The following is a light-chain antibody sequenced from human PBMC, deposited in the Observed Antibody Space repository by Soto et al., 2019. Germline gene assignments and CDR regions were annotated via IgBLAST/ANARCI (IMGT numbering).Light chain of an antibody. CDR3: QQYGSSRT. J-gene: IGKJ1*01. V-gene: IGKV3-20*01. CDR1: QSVSSSY. CDR2: GAS. Sequence: EIVLTQSPGTLSLSPGERATLSCRASQSVSSSYLAWYQQKPGQAPRLLIYGASSRATGIPDRFSGSGSGTNFTLTISRLEPEDFAVYYCQQYGSSRTFGQETKVEI.